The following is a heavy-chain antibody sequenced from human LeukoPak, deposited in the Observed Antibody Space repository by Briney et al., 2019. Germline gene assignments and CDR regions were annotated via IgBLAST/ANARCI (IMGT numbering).Heavy chain of an antibody. CDR2: ISGSSGST. CDR1: GFTFSSYA. V-gene: IGHV3-23*01. Sequence: QPGGSLRLSCAASGFTFSSYAMSWVRQAPGEGLEWVSAISGSSGSTYYADSVKGRFTISRDNSKNTVYLQMNSLRAEDTAVYYCAKDRIRYSSTSGAFDIWGQGTMVTVSS. CDR3: AKDRIRYSSTSGAFDI. J-gene: IGHJ3*02. D-gene: IGHD6-13*01.